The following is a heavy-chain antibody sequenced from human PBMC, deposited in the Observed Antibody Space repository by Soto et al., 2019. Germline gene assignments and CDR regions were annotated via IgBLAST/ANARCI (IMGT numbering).Heavy chain of an antibody. J-gene: IGHJ6*02. D-gene: IGHD3-9*01. Sequence: EVQLVESGGGLVQPGGSLRLSCAASGFTFSSYDMHWVRQATGKGLEWVSAIGTAGDTYYPGSVKGRFTISRENAKNSLYLQMNSLRAGDTAVYYCARVLRYCDSHYGIDVWGQGTTVTVSS. CDR1: GFTFSSYD. CDR2: IGTAGDT. V-gene: IGHV3-13*04. CDR3: ARVLRYCDSHYGIDV.